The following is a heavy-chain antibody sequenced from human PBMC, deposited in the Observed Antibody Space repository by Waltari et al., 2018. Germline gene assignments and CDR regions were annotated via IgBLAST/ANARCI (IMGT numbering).Heavy chain of an antibody. CDR2: INHAGSET. Sequence: ETQLVQSGGGLVQRGGSLSLSCVVSEFAFSTYGMTWVRQAPGRGLEWVANINHAGSETNYVDSVKGRFTISRDNARNSLYLQMNSLRAEDTAVYYCATYRWLGFWGQGTLVTVSS. D-gene: IGHD3-10*01. CDR1: EFAFSTYG. V-gene: IGHV3-7*03. J-gene: IGHJ4*02. CDR3: ATYRWLGF.